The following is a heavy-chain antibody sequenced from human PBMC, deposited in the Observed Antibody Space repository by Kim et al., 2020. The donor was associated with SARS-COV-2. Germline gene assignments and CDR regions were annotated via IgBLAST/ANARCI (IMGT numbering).Heavy chain of an antibody. V-gene: IGHV1-8*01. J-gene: IGHJ6*02. CDR3: ARGRFLGSSGWYEVGNYYYYGMDV. Sequence: ASVKVSCKASGYTFTSYDINWVRQATGQGLEWMGWMNPNSGNTGYAQKFQGRVTMTRNTSISTAYMELSSLRSEDTAVYYCARGRFLGSSGWYEVGNYYYYGMDVWGQGTTVTVSS. D-gene: IGHD6-19*01. CDR1: GYTFTSYD. CDR2: MNPNSGNT.